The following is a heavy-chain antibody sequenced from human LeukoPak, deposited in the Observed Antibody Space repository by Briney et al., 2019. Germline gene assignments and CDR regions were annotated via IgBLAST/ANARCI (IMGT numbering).Heavy chain of an antibody. CDR1: GFTFSSYS. CDR3: ARDFRQLWLRTFDY. D-gene: IGHD5-18*01. V-gene: IGHV3-48*01. CDR2: ISSSSTI. Sequence: GGSLRLSCAASGFTFSSYSMNWVRQAPGKGLEWVSYISSSSTIYYADSVKGRFTISRDNAKNSLYLQMNSLRAEDTAVYYCARDFRQLWLRTFDYWGQGTLVTVSS. J-gene: IGHJ4*02.